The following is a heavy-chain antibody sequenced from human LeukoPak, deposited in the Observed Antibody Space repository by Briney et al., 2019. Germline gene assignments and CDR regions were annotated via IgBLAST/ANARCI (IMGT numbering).Heavy chain of an antibody. CDR2: ISGCGGST. Sequence: PGESLRLSCAASGFTISSYALSWVRQAQGQGLEWDSAISGCGGSTYYTDSVKGRFTISRDNSKHTLYLQMNSLRAEATAVYYCAKGGLSGYYDILTGSHLADAFDPWGQGTLVTVSS. CDR1: GFTISSYA. D-gene: IGHD3-9*01. J-gene: IGHJ5*02. V-gene: IGHV3-23*01. CDR3: AKGGLSGYYDILTGSHLADAFDP.